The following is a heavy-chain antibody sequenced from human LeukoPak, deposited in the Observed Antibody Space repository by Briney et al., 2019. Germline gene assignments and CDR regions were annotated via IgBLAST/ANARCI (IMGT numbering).Heavy chain of an antibody. V-gene: IGHV3-48*01. J-gene: IGHJ4*02. CDR1: GFTFSDYN. CDR3: AKTRYYGSGRDPNYLDY. D-gene: IGHD3-10*01. CDR2: MSRSGDII. Sequence: GGSLRLSCAASGFTFSDYNMNWVRQVPGKGLESVSYMSRSGDIIYYADSVKGRFTISRDNAKNSLYLQMNSLRAEDTAVYYCAKTRYYGSGRDPNYLDYWGQGTLVTVSS.